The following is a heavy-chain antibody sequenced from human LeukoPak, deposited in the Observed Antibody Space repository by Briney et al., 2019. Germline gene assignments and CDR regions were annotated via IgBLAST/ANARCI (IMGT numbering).Heavy chain of an antibody. Sequence: ASVKVSCKASGYTFTGYYMHWVRQAPGQGLEWMGWINPNCGGTNYAQKFQGRVTMTRDTSISTAYMELSRLRSDDTAVYYCARGSFYYYYYMDVWGKGTTVTISS. CDR3: ARGSFYYYYYMDV. CDR2: INPNCGGT. J-gene: IGHJ6*03. CDR1: GYTFTGYY. V-gene: IGHV1-2*02.